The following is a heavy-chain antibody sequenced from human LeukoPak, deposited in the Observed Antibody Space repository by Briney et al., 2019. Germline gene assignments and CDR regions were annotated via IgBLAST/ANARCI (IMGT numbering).Heavy chain of an antibody. CDR1: SGSISSGGYY. V-gene: IGHV4-31*03. CDR2: IYYSGST. D-gene: IGHD3-16*01. Sequence: PSQTLSLTCTVSSGSISSGGYYWSWIRQHPGKGLEWIGYIYYSGSTYYNPSLKSRVTMSVDTTENQFSLKLNSVTAADTAVYYCATTVGSYFDYWSQGTLVTVSS. CDR3: ATTVGSYFDY. J-gene: IGHJ4*02.